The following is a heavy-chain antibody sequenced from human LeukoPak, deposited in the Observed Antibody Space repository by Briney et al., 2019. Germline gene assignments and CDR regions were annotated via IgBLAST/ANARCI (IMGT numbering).Heavy chain of an antibody. Sequence: PGGSLRLSCVVSGISLSNYAMTWVRQAPGKGLEWVSYISERGGSTTYADSVKGRFTISRGTSLNTLYLQMSSLRAEDTAVYFCAKRGIVIRGILVIGYHQEAYHYDYWGQGVLVTVSS. D-gene: IGHD3-10*01. CDR1: GISLSNYA. J-gene: IGHJ4*02. CDR3: AKRGIVIRGILVIGYHQEAYHYDY. V-gene: IGHV3-23*01. CDR2: ISERGGST.